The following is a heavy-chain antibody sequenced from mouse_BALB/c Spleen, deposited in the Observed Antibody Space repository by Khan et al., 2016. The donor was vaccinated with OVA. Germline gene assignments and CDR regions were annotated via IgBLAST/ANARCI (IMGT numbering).Heavy chain of an antibody. V-gene: IGHV2-6-4*01. J-gene: IGHJ4*01. CDR2: IWGGGGT. Sequence: VQLVESGPGLVAPSQSLSITCTVSGFSLSRYNLHWVRQPPGKGLEWLGMIWGGGGTDYNSTLKSRLNISKDNSKSQVLLKMNSLQTDDTAMYDCARAYYRYDGYYAMDYWGQGTSVTVSS. CDR3: ARAYYRYDGYYAMDY. CDR1: GFSLSRYN. D-gene: IGHD2-14*01.